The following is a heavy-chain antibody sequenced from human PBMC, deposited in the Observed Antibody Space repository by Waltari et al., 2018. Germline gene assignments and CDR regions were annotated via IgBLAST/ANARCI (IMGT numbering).Heavy chain of an antibody. CDR3: AREIYSSGGNCYLSYFDY. Sequence: QVQLQESGPGLVKPSETLSLTCTVSGYSISSGYYWGWIRQPPGKGLEWIGSVYHSGITYYNPSLKSRLTISVDTSKNQFSLRLSSVTAADTAVYYCAREIYSSGGNCYLSYFDYWGQGTLVTVSS. CDR1: GYSISSGYY. CDR2: VYHSGIT. D-gene: IGHD2-15*01. J-gene: IGHJ4*02. V-gene: IGHV4-38-2*02.